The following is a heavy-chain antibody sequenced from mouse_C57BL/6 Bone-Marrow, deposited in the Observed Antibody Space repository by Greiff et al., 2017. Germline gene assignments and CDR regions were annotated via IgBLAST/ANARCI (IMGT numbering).Heavy chain of an antibody. D-gene: IGHD1-1*01. CDR3: AEALFLGRYFDV. Sequence: VKLVESGAELARPGASVKLSCKASGYTFTSYGISWVKQRTGQGLEWIGEIYPRSGNTYYNEKFKGKATLTADKSSSTAYMELRSLTSEDSAVYFCAEALFLGRYFDVGGTVTTVTVSS. CDR1: GYTFTSYG. V-gene: IGHV1-81*01. CDR2: IYPRSGNT. J-gene: IGHJ1*03.